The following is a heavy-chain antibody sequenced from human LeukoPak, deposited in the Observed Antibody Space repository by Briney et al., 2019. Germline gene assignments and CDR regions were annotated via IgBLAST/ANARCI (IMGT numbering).Heavy chain of an antibody. V-gene: IGHV3-21*01. CDR1: GFTLSSYS. J-gene: IGHJ4*02. CDR2: ISSSSSHR. Sequence: GGSLRLSCAASGFTLSSYSMNWVRQAPGKGLEWVSSISSSSSHRYYADSVKGRFTISRDNAKNSLYLQMNSLRAEDTAVYYCALGYDILTGRFDYWGQGTLVTVSS. CDR3: ALGYDILTGRFDY. D-gene: IGHD3-9*01.